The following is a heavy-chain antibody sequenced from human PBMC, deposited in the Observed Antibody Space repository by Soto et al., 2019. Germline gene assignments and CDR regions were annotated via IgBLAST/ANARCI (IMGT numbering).Heavy chain of an antibody. J-gene: IGHJ5*02. Sequence: PSGTLSLTCTFSGGSISSYYWSWIREPPGKGLEWIGYIYYSGRTNYNPSLKSRVTISVDTSKNQFSLKLSSVTAADTAVYYCARGYCSSTICYIWDNWFDPWGQGTLVTVSS. CDR1: GGSISSYY. D-gene: IGHD2-2*02. V-gene: IGHV4-59*01. CDR3: ARGYCSSTICYIWDNWFDP. CDR2: IYYSGRT.